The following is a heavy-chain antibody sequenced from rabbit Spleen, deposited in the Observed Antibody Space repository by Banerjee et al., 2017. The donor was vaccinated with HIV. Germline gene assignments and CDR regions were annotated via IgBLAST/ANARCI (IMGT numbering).Heavy chain of an antibody. CDR1: GFPFSSSYY. V-gene: IGHV1S40*01. CDR2: MYPDGVGST. Sequence: QSLDESGGDLVKPGAFLTLSCTASGFPFSSSYYMCWVRQAPGKGMEWIGCMYPDGVGSTAYASWAKGRFTISKTSSTTVALQMTSLTAADTATYFCARDTSSSFSSYGMDLWGQGTLVTVS. J-gene: IGHJ3*01. CDR3: ARDTSSSFSSYGMDL. D-gene: IGHD1-1*01.